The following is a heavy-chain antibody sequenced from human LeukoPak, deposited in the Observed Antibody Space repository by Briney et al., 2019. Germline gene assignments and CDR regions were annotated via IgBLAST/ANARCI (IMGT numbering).Heavy chain of an antibody. CDR3: ARAAHYYGSGSFFDY. V-gene: IGHV3-30-3*01. Sequence: PGGSLRLSCAASGFTFSSYAMTWVRQAPGKGLEWVAVISHDGSNKYYADSVKGRFTISRDNSKNTLYLQMNSLRAEDTAVYYCARAAHYYGSGSFFDYWGQGTLVTVSS. J-gene: IGHJ4*02. CDR1: GFTFSSYA. CDR2: ISHDGSNK. D-gene: IGHD3-10*01.